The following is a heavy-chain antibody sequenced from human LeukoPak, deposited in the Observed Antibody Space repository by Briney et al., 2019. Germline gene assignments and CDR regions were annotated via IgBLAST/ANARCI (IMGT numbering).Heavy chain of an antibody. CDR3: EKGPWGSSTNGIDY. J-gene: IGHJ4*02. CDR2: ISWNRGSI. Sequence: GSSLRLPCAASGFTFDDYAMHWVRQAPGEGLVGVSGISWNRGSIGYADSVQRRFTISRDNAKNALYLQMNSLRAEDTALYYCEKGPWGSSTNGIDYWGQETLVTVSS. CDR1: GFTFDDYA. D-gene: IGHD2-2*01. V-gene: IGHV3-9*01.